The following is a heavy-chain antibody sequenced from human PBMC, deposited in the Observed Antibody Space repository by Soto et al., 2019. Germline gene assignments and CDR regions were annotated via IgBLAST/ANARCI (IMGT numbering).Heavy chain of an antibody. CDR2: IYYSGST. CDR3: VRHRRYSGYGGGNWFDP. J-gene: IGHJ5*02. CDR1: GGSISSSSYY. Sequence: QLQLQESGPGLVKPSETLSLTCTVSGGSISSSSYYWGWIRQPPGKGLEWIGSIYYSGSTYYNPSLKSRVTISVDTSKNQFSLKLSSVTAADTAVYYCVRHRRYSGYGGGNWFDPWGQGTLVTVSS. D-gene: IGHD5-12*01. V-gene: IGHV4-39*01.